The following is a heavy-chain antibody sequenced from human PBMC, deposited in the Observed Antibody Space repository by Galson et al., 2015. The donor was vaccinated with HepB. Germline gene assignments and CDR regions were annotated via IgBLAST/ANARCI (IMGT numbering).Heavy chain of an antibody. CDR1: GFTFSGFA. D-gene: IGHD2-2*01. Sequence: SLRLSCAASGFTFSGFAMNWVRQAPGKGLEWVSGISGSGGSSDYAHSVKGRFTISRDNSENTLYLQMNSLRAEDTAVYYCAKGLPSQLDTYFDYCGQRTLVTASS. V-gene: IGHV3-23*01. J-gene: IGHJ4*02. CDR2: ISGSGGSS. CDR3: AKGLPSQLDTYFDY.